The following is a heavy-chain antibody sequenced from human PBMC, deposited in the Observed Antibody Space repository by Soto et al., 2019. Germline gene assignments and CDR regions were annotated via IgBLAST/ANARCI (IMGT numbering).Heavy chain of an antibody. Sequence: QVQLVQSGAEVKKPGASVKVSCKASGYTFTSYAMHWVRQAPGQRLEWMGWFNAGNGNTKYSQKFQGRVTITRDTAASKADMELSSLRAEDTAVYYCAIRRDYDFWSGFYGSSGYDSPVDYWGQGTMVTVSS. V-gene: IGHV1-3*01. J-gene: IGHJ4*02. D-gene: IGHD3-3*01. CDR1: GYTFTSYA. CDR2: FNAGNGNT. CDR3: AIRRDYDFWSGFYGSSGYDSPVDY.